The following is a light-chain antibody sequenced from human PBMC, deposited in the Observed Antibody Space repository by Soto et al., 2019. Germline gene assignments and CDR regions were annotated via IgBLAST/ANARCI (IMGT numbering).Light chain of an antibody. V-gene: IGLV2-8*01. CDR2: EVT. J-gene: IGLJ3*02. CDR3: SSFAGPVWV. CDR1: SSDIGGYDH. Sequence: QSALTQPPSASGSPGQSVTISCTGTSSDIGGYDHVSWYQQHPGKAPKVMIYEVTNRPSGVPDRFSGSKAGNTASLTVFGLQAEDEADYYCSSFAGPVWVFGGGTKLTVL.